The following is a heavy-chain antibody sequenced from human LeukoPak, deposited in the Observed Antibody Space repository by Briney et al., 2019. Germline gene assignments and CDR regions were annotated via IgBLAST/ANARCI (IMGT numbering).Heavy chain of an antibody. V-gene: IGHV3-9*01. CDR1: GFTFDDYA. CDR2: ISWNSGSI. D-gene: IGHD7-27*01. J-gene: IGHJ4*02. CDR3: AKDLTGPRDYYFDY. Sequence: GGSLRLSCAASGFTFDDYAMHWVRQAPGKGLEWVSGISWNSGSIGYADSVKGRFTISRDNAKNSLYLQMNCLRAEDTALYYCAKDLTGPRDYYFDYWGQGTLVTVSS.